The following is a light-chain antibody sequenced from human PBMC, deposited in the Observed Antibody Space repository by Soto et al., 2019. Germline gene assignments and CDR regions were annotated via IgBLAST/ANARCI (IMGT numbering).Light chain of an antibody. J-gene: IGKJ1*01. V-gene: IGKV1-5*01. CDR3: QQYTSYSRA. Sequence: DIQITQSPSTPSSSVGDRVTITFLASQSISHFLAWYQQKPGKVPKLLIYDASNLGSGVPSRFSGSGSGTDFTLTISGLQPDDFTTYYCQQYTSYSRAFGQGTKVDIK. CDR2: DAS. CDR1: QSISHF.